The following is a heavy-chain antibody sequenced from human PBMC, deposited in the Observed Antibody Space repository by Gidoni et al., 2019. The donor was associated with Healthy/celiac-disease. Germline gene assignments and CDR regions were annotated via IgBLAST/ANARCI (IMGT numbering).Heavy chain of an antibody. CDR3: ARSVVAAHNRCAFDI. V-gene: IGHV1-69*01. D-gene: IGHD2-15*01. CDR2: IIPIFGTA. CDR1: GGTFSSYA. Sequence: QVQLVQSGAEVQQPGSSVKVSCKASGGTFSSYAISWVRQAPGQGLEWMGGIIPIFGTANYAQKFQGRVTITADESTSTAYMELSSLRSEDTAVYYCARSVVAAHNRCAFDIWGQGTMVTVSS. J-gene: IGHJ3*02.